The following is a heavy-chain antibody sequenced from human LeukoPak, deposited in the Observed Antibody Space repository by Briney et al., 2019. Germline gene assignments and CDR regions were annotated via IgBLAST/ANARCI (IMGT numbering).Heavy chain of an antibody. CDR3: ARELWELSAFDY. D-gene: IGHD1-26*01. J-gene: IGHJ4*02. Sequence: SETLSLTCTVSGGSISSYYWNWIRQPPGKGLEWIRYISYSGSTSFNPSLKSRVTMSVDTSKNQFSLKLSSVTAADTAVYYCARELWELSAFDYWGQGTLVTVSS. CDR1: GGSISSYY. V-gene: IGHV4-59*12. CDR2: ISYSGST.